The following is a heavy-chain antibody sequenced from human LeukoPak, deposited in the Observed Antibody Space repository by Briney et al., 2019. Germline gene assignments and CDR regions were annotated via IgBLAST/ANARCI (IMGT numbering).Heavy chain of an antibody. D-gene: IGHD3-22*01. Sequence: SETLSLTCAVYGGSFSGYYWSWIRQPPGKGLEWIGEINHSGSTNYNSSLKSRVTISVDTSKNQFSLKLSSVTAADTAVYYCARGRRGYYDSSGYYTPLDYWGQGTLVTVSS. V-gene: IGHV4-34*01. J-gene: IGHJ4*02. CDR2: INHSGST. CDR3: ARGRRGYYDSSGYYTPLDY. CDR1: GGSFSGYY.